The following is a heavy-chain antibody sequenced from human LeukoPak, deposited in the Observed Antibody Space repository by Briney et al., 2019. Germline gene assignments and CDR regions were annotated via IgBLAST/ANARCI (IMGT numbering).Heavy chain of an antibody. CDR3: ARYFRVYYDSSGYYRDAFDI. CDR2: INPNSGGT. V-gene: IGHV1-2*02. J-gene: IGHJ3*02. CDR1: GYTFTGYY. D-gene: IGHD3-22*01. Sequence: ASVKVSCKASGYTFTGYYMHWVRQAPGQGLEWMGWINPNSGGTNCAQKFQGRVTMTRDTSISTAYMELSRLRSDDTAVYYCARYFRVYYDSSGYYRDAFDIWGQGTIVTVSS.